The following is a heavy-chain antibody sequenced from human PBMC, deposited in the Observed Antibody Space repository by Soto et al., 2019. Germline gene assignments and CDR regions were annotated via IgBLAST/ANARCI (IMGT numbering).Heavy chain of an antibody. CDR3: AGYGATTAFDS. CDR2: ISAYNGNT. Sequence: QVQLVQSGAEVKKPGASVKVSCKASGYTFTSYGISWVRQAPGQGLEWMGWISAYNGNTNYAQKLQGRVTMTTDTSPRTAYMGLMSLRSDDKAVYSCAGYGATTAFDSWGQGTLVTVSS. V-gene: IGHV1-18*01. CDR1: GYTFTSYG. D-gene: IGHD1-1*01. J-gene: IGHJ4*02.